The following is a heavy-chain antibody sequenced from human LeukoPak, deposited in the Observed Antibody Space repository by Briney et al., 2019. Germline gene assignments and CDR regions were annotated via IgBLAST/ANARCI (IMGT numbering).Heavy chain of an antibody. CDR3: ASYSSSWYISGFFDY. D-gene: IGHD6-13*01. CDR1: GFTFSSYW. Sequence: PGGSLRLSCAASGFTFSSYWMSWVRQAPGKGLEWIGSIYYSGSTYYNPSLKSRVTISVDTSKNQFSLKLSSVTAADTAVYYCASYSSSWYISGFFDYWGQGTLVTVSS. V-gene: IGHV4-59*05. J-gene: IGHJ4*02. CDR2: IYYSGST.